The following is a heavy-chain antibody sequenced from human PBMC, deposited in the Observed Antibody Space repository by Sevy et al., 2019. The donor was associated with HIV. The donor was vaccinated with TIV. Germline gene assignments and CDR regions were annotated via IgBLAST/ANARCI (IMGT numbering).Heavy chain of an antibody. CDR2: FDPEDGET. CDR1: GYTLNELS. Sequence: ASVKVSCKVSGYTLNELSMHWVRQAPGKGLEWMGRFDPEDGETIYAQKFQGRVTMTEDTSTATAYMELSSLRSEDTAVYYCATAREYYYESSGYFDYWGQGTLVTVSS. D-gene: IGHD3-22*01. V-gene: IGHV1-24*01. J-gene: IGHJ4*02. CDR3: ATAREYYYESSGYFDY.